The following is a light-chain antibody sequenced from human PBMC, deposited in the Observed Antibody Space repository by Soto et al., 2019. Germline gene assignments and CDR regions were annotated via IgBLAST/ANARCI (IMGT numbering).Light chain of an antibody. V-gene: IGLV1-44*01. J-gene: IGLJ1*01. Sequence: QAVVTQPPSASGTPGQRVTMSCSGSSSNIGTNHVFWYQHLPGTAPKLLIYRNNQRPSGVPDRFSGSKSGTSASLAISGLQSEDEADYYCAAWDDSLNGHYVFGTGTKLTVL. CDR1: SSNIGTNH. CDR2: RNN. CDR3: AAWDDSLNGHYV.